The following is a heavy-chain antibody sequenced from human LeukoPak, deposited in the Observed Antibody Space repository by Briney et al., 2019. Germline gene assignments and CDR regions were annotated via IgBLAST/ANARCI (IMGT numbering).Heavy chain of an antibody. J-gene: IGHJ6*02. CDR2: IIPILGIA. D-gene: IGHD3-10*01. CDR3: ARDLYGSGGYLGPSYYGMDV. CDR1: GGTFSSYA. V-gene: IGHV1-69*04. Sequence: SVKVSCKASGGTFSSYAISWVRQAPGQGLEWMGRIIPILGIANYAQKFQGRVTITADKSTSTAYMELSSLRSEDTAVYYCARDLYGSGGYLGPSYYGMDVWGQGTTVTVSS.